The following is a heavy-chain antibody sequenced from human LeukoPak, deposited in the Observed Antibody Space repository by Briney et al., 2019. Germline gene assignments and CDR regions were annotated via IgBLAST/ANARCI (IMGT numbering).Heavy chain of an antibody. Sequence: PSETLSLTCTVSGGSISSYYWSWIRQPPGKGLEWIGYIYYSGSTYYNPSLKSRVTISVDTSKNQFSLKLSSVTAADTAVYYCASQYYYGSGSYLPRVDYWGQGTLVTVSS. CDR2: IYYSGST. D-gene: IGHD3-10*01. J-gene: IGHJ4*02. V-gene: IGHV4-59*06. CDR3: ASQYYYGSGSYLPRVDY. CDR1: GGSISSYY.